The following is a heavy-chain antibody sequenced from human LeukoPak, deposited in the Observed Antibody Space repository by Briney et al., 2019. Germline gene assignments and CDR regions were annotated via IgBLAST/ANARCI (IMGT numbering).Heavy chain of an antibody. D-gene: IGHD5-12*01. V-gene: IGHV3-30*18. CDR1: GFTFSSYG. CDR2: ISYDGSNK. Sequence: GGSLRLSCAASGFTFSSYGMHWVRQAPGKGLEWVAVISYDGSNKYYADSVKGRFTISRDNSKNTLYLQMNGLRAEDTAVYYCAKGRGVATIWGQGTLVTVSS. CDR3: AKGRGVATI. J-gene: IGHJ4*02.